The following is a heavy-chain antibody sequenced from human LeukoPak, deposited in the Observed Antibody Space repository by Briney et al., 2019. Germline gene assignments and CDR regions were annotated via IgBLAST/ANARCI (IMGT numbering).Heavy chain of an antibody. J-gene: IGHJ6*03. D-gene: IGHD6-19*01. Sequence: GGSLRLSCAASGFTFSSYGMSWVRQAPGKGLEWVSAISGSGGSTYYADSVKGRFTISRDNSKNTLYLQMNSLRAEDTAVYYCAKTKKQWLVGEDYYYMDVWGKGTTVTISS. V-gene: IGHV3-23*01. CDR2: ISGSGGST. CDR1: GFTFSSYG. CDR3: AKTKKQWLVGEDYYYMDV.